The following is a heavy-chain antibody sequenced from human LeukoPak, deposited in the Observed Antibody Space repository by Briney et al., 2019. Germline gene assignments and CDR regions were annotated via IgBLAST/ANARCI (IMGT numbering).Heavy chain of an antibody. V-gene: IGHV1-2*02. CDR3: ARDPRRITMVRGVMGVDDY. CDR1: GYTFTGYY. CDR2: INPNSGGT. Sequence: ASVKVSCKASGYTFTGYYMHWVRQAPGQGLECMGWINPNSGGTNYAQKFQGRVTMTSDTSISTAYMELSRLRSDDTAVYYCARDPRRITMVRGVMGVDDYWGQGTLVTVSS. D-gene: IGHD3-10*01. J-gene: IGHJ4*02.